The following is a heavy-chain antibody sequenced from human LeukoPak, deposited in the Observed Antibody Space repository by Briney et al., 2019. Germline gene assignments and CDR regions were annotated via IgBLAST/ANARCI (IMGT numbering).Heavy chain of an antibody. Sequence: PSETLSLTCTVSGGSISSGDYYWSWIRQPPGKGLEWIGYIYYSGSTYYNPSLKSRVTISVDTSKNQFSLKLSSVTAADTAVYYCARAGFNQYQPLRRDWFDPWGQGTLVTVSS. V-gene: IGHV4-30-4*08. CDR2: IYYSGST. D-gene: IGHD2-2*01. J-gene: IGHJ5*02. CDR1: GGSISSGDYY. CDR3: ARAGFNQYQPLRRDWFDP.